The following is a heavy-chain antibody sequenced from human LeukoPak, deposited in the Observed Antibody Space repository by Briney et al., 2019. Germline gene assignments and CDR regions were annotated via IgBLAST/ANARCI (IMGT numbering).Heavy chain of an antibody. CDR3: AKADRADVPSKVDY. CDR2: ISTTDSPR. J-gene: IGHJ4*02. CDR1: GFTFSDYY. V-gene: IGHV3-11*01. Sequence: GGSLRLSCAASGFTFSDYYMSWVCQAPGKGLEWISYISTTDSPRFYADSVKGRFTVSRDNAKKSLFLQMNSLRDEDTAVYYCAKADRADVPSKVDYWGQGTLVTVSS. D-gene: IGHD3-10*01.